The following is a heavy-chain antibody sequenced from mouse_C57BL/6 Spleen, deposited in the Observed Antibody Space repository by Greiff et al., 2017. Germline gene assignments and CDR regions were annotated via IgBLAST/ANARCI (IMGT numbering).Heavy chain of an antibody. Sequence: EVKLVESGGGLVKPGGSLKLSCAASGFTFSSYAMSWVRQTPEKRLEWVATISDGGSYTYYPDNVKGRFTISRDNAKNNLYLQMSHLKSEDTAMYYCARESGGYYWYFDVWGTGTTVTVSS. CDR1: GFTFSSYA. CDR2: ISDGGSYT. J-gene: IGHJ1*03. CDR3: ARESGGYYWYFDV. D-gene: IGHD2-2*01. V-gene: IGHV5-4*01.